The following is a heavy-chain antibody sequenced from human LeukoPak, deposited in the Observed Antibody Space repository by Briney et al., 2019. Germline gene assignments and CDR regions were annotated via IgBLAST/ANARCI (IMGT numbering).Heavy chain of an antibody. CDR1: GGSISSYY. V-gene: IGHV4-4*07. CDR3: ARELSWSIAAAPRGWFDP. D-gene: IGHD6-13*01. CDR2: IYTSGST. J-gene: IGHJ5*02. Sequence: SGTLSLTCTVSGGSISSYYWSWIRQPAGKGLEWIGRIYTSGSTNYNPSLKSRVTMSVDTSKNQFSLKLSSVTAADTAVYYCARELSWSIAAAPRGWFDPWGQGTLVTVSS.